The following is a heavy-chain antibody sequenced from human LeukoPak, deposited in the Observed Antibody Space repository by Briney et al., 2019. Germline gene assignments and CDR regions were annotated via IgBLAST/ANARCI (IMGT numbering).Heavy chain of an antibody. V-gene: IGHV3-23*01. J-gene: IGHJ4*02. CDR3: AKSKFATSGYDGSLDC. CDR1: GFTFSDYY. Sequence: GGSLRLSCAASGFTFSDYYMSWIRQAPGKGLEWVSGISGSGTTTYYADSVKGRFTISSDNSKNTLYLQMNSLRAEDTAVYYCAKSKFATSGYDGSLDCWGQGTLVTVSS. D-gene: IGHD5-12*01. CDR2: ISGSGTTT.